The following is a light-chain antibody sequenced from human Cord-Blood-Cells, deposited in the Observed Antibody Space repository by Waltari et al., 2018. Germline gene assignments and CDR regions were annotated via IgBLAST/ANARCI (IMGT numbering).Light chain of an antibody. Sequence: RVTITGRASQSISSYLNWYQQKPGKAPKLLIYAASSLQSGVPSRFSGSGSGTDFTLTISRLQPEDFATYYCQQSYSTPLTFGGGTKVEIK. CDR2: AAS. CDR1: QSISSY. CDR3: QQSYSTPLT. V-gene: IGKV1-39*01. J-gene: IGKJ4*01.